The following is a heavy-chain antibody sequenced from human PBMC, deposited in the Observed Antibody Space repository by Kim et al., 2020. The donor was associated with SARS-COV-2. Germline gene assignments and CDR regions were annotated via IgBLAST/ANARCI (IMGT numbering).Heavy chain of an antibody. CDR3: TTGCGDCYFPNDY. Sequence: GGSLRLSCAASGFTFSNAWMSWVRQAPGKGLEWVGRIKSKTDGGTTDYAAPVKGRFTISRDDSKNTLYLQMNSLKTEDTAVYYCTTGCGDCYFPNDYWGQGTLVTVSS. CDR1: GFTFSNAW. V-gene: IGHV3-15*01. D-gene: IGHD2-21*02. J-gene: IGHJ4*02. CDR2: IKSKTDGGTT.